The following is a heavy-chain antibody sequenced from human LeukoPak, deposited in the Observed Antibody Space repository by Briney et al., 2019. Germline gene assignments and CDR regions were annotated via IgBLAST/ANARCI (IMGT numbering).Heavy chain of an antibody. Sequence: PGGSLRLSCAASGFTFSSYGMHWVRQAPGKGLEWVAVISYDGSNKYYADSVKGRFTISRDNSKNTLYLQMNSLRAEDTAVYYCAKESTRCGGDCRDAFGIWGQGTMVTVSS. CDR1: GFTFSSYG. D-gene: IGHD2-21*02. CDR3: AKESTRCGGDCRDAFGI. J-gene: IGHJ3*02. CDR2: ISYDGSNK. V-gene: IGHV3-30*18.